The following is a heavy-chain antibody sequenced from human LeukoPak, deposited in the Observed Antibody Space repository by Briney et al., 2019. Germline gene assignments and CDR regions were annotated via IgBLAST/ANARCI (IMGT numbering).Heavy chain of an antibody. D-gene: IGHD2-15*01. CDR3: ARDGSSSAFDV. J-gene: IGHJ3*01. CDR2: ISSSRVYI. V-gene: IGHV3-21*01. Sequence: GGSLRLSCAASGFAFSTYYMNRFRQAPGKGLEWVSSISSSRVYIYYADSVRGRFTISRDNAKNSLYLQMNSLRAEDTAVYYCARDGSSSAFDVWGPGTMVTVSS. CDR1: GFAFSTYY.